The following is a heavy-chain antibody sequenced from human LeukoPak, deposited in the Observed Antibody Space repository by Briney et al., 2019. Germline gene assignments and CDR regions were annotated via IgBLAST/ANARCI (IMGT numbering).Heavy chain of an antibody. Sequence: GRSLRLSCAASGFTFSSYGMHWVRRAPGKGLEWVAVIWYDGSNKYYADSVKGRFTISRDNSKNTLYLQMNSLRAEDTAVYYCARRASGNGRNMIFDYWGQGTLVTVSS. CDR2: IWYDGSNK. V-gene: IGHV3-33*01. CDR3: ARRASGNGRNMIFDY. J-gene: IGHJ4*02. CDR1: GFTFSSYG. D-gene: IGHD1-14*01.